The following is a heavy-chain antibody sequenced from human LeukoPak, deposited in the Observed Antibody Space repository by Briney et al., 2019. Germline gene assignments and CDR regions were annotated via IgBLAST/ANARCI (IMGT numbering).Heavy chain of an antibody. CDR2: IHYTGST. CDR1: GGSISSYY. J-gene: IGHJ5*02. Sequence: SETLSLTCTVSGGSISSYYWSWIRQSPGKGLECIGYIHYTGSTYYNPSLKSRVTISVDTSKNQFSLKVSSVSAADTAVYYCARAYSSSWYWNWFDPWGQGTLVTVSS. CDR3: ARAYSSSWYWNWFDP. D-gene: IGHD6-13*01. V-gene: IGHV4-59*08.